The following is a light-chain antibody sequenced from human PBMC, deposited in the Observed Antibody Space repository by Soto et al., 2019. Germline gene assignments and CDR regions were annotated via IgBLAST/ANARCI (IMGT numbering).Light chain of an antibody. CDR1: SSDVGGSNY. J-gene: IGLJ3*02. V-gene: IGLV2-8*01. Sequence: QSALTQPPSASGSPGQSVAISCAGTSSDVGGSNYVSWYQQHPGKAPELLIYEVSKRPSGVPDRFSGSKSGNTAYMTVSGLQAEDEADACCSVSRVFGGGTKLTVL. CDR2: EVS. CDR3: SVSRV.